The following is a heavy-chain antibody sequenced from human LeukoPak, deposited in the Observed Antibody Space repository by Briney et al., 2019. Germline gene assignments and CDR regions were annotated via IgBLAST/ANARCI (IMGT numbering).Heavy chain of an antibody. CDR2: IYSGGST. CDR3: ARWRSAKQKGQNRDAFDI. Sequence: GGSLRLSCAASGFTVSSNYMSWVRQAPGKGLEWVSVIYSGGSTYYADSVKGRFTISRDNSKNTLYLQMNSLRAEDTAVYYCARWRSAKQKGQNRDAFDIWGQGTMVTVSS. CDR1: GFTVSSNY. J-gene: IGHJ3*02. D-gene: IGHD2/OR15-2a*01. V-gene: IGHV3-66*01.